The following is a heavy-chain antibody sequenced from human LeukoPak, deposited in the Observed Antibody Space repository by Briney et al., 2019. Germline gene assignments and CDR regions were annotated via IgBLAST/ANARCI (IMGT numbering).Heavy chain of an antibody. V-gene: IGHV3-21*01. CDR3: ARATRGGYDGYFDY. Sequence: GGSLRLSCAASGFTLSSYSMNWVRQAPGKGLEWVSFISTSSSYIYYADSVKGRFIISRDNARKSLYLQMNSLRAEDTAVYYCARATRGGYDGYFDYWGQGTLVTVSS. CDR2: ISTSSSYI. J-gene: IGHJ4*02. D-gene: IGHD5-12*01. CDR1: GFTLSSYS.